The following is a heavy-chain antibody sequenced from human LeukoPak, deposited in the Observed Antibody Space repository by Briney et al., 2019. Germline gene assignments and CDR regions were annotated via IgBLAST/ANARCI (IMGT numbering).Heavy chain of an antibody. CDR3: AKDLFDGNPLFHFDY. CDR2: ISGSGGST. Sequence: GGSLRLSCAASGFTFGSYAMSWVRQAPGKGLEWVSGISGSGGSTFYADSVKGRFTISRDNSKNTLYLEMNSPRAEDTAVYYCAKDLFDGNPLFHFDYWGQGTLVTISS. D-gene: IGHD4-23*01. J-gene: IGHJ4*02. CDR1: GFTFGSYA. V-gene: IGHV3-23*01.